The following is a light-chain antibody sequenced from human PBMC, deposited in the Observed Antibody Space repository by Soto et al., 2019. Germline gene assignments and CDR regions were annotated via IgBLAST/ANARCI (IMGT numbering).Light chain of an antibody. CDR3: QQYHNSHS. Sequence: DILMTQSPSTLSAFVGDRVPIICRASRNIGTSLAWYQLKPGKAPNLLIYKTSSLQTGVPSRFSGSGSETEFPLTISSLQPDDFATYYCQQYHNSHSFGQGTKLEIK. CDR2: KTS. V-gene: IGKV1-5*03. J-gene: IGKJ2*01. CDR1: RNIGTS.